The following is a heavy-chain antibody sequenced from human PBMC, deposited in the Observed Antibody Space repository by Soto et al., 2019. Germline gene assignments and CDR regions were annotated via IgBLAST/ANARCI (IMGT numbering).Heavy chain of an antibody. J-gene: IGHJ6*02. CDR2: FDPEDGET. Sequence: GXSVKVSCKVSGYTLTELSMHWVRQAPGKGLEWMGGFDPEDGETIYAQKFQGRVTMTEDTSTDTAYMELSSLRSEDTAVYYCATERSSSWYSMYYGMDVRAQRTTVTVSS. CDR3: ATERSSSWYSMYYGMDV. CDR1: GYTLTELS. V-gene: IGHV1-24*01. D-gene: IGHD6-13*01.